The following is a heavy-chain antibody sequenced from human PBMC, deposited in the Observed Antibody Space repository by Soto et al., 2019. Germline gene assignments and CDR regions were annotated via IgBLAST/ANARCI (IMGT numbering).Heavy chain of an antibody. J-gene: IGHJ5*02. D-gene: IGHD4-4*01. CDR2: IIPIFGTA. CDR3: ASYDGLHRGMDWFDP. V-gene: IGHV1-69*12. Sequence: QVQLVQSGAEVKKPGSSVKVSCKASGGTFSSYAIRWVRQAPGQGLEWMGGIIPIFGTANYAQTFQGRVTITADESTSTAYMELSSLRSEDTAVYDCASYDGLHRGMDWFDPWGQGTLVTVSS. CDR1: GGTFSSYA.